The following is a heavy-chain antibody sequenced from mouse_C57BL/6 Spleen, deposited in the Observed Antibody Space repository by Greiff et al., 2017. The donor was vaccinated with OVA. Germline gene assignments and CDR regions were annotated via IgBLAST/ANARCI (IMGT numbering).Heavy chain of an antibody. CDR3: VRDRWGDY. Sequence: EVKVVESGGGLVQPKGSLKLSCAASGFTFNTYAMHWVRQAPGKGLEWVARIRSQSSNYATYYADSVQDRFTISRDDSQIMLYLQMNTLKTEDTAMYYCVRDRWGDYWGQGTSVTVSS. CDR1: GFTFNTYA. CDR2: IRSQSSNYAT. J-gene: IGHJ4*01. V-gene: IGHV10-3*01. D-gene: IGHD4-1*01.